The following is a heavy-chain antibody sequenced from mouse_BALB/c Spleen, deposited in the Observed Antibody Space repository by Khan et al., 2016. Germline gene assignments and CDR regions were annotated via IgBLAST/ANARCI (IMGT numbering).Heavy chain of an antibody. D-gene: IGHD2-14*01. J-gene: IGHJ2*01. V-gene: IGHV1S136*01. CDR2: INPYNDGT. Sequence: VQLQQSGPELVKPGASVKMSCKASGYTFTSYVMHWVKQKPGQGLEWIGYINPYNDGTKYNEKFKGKATLTSEKSSGTAYMELSSLPSEDSSVYFCTRGTSYRYFDDWGQVTTLTVAS. CDR3: TRGTSYRYFDD. CDR1: GYTFTSYV.